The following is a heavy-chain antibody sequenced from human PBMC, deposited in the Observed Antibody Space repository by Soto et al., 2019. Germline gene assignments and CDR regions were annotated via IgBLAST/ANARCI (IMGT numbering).Heavy chain of an antibody. J-gene: IGHJ4*02. V-gene: IGHV3-30*04. CDR2: ISFDSNNK. CDR1: GFTFSNYA. Sequence: SCTASGFTFSNYAMHWVRQAPGKGLEWVALISFDSNNKNFAGSVKGRFSVSRDNSRNLLYLQMDRLTAADTAVYYCARGPEARYYFDTWGQGALVTVSS. CDR3: ARGPEARYYFDT.